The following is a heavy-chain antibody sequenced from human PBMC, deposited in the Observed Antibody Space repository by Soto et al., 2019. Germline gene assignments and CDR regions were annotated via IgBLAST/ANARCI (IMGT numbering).Heavy chain of an antibody. V-gene: IGHV3-48*01. J-gene: IGHJ3*02. CDR2: ISRSSTTI. D-gene: IGHD5-12*01. CDR3: ASESGLYGHLESGDSGYDSLSYAFDI. CDR1: GFTFSTYT. Sequence: GGSLRLSCAASGFTFSTYTMNWVRQAPGKGLEWLSYISRSSTTIDYADSVKGRFTISRDNAKNSLYLQMNSLRAEDTAVYYCASESGLYGHLESGDSGYDSLSYAFDIWGQGTMVTVSS.